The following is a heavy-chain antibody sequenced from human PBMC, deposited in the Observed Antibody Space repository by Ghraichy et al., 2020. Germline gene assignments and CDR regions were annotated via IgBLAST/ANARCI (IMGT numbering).Heavy chain of an antibody. V-gene: IGHV3-23*01. CDR1: GFTFSNFA. CDR2: ISTSGGST. D-gene: IGHD5-18*01. J-gene: IGHJ4*02. CDR3: AKDLGRSVTY. Sequence: GESLNISCAASGFTFSNFAMSGVRQAPGKGLECVSTISTSGGSTHYADSVKGRFTISRDNSKNTLYLQMNSLRAEDTAVYSCAKDLGRSVTYWGQGTLVTVSS.